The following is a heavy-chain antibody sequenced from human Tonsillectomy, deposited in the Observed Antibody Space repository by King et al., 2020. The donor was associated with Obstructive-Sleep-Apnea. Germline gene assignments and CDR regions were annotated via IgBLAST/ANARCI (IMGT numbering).Heavy chain of an antibody. CDR2: IYYSGST. Sequence: QLQESGPGLVKPSETLSLTCTVSGGSISSYYWSWIRQPPGKGLEWIGYIYYSGSTNYNPSLKSRVTISVDTSKNQFSLKLSSVTAADTAVYYCARALDWFDPWGQGTLVTVSS. J-gene: IGHJ5*02. CDR3: ARALDWFDP. CDR1: GGSISSYY. V-gene: IGHV4-59*01.